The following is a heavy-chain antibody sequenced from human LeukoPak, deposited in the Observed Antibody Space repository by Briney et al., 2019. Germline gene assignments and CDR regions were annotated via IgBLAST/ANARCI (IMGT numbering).Heavy chain of an antibody. CDR1: GFTFSNYV. D-gene: IGHD3-10*01. J-gene: IGHJ4*02. V-gene: IGHV3-30-3*01. CDR3: ARGEFNSGDLDY. Sequence: PGGSLRLSCAASGFTFSNYVMHWVRQAPGKGLEWVAVVSYDGSNKYYADSVKGRFTISRDNSKNTLYLQINSLRAEDTAVYFCARGEFNSGDLDYWGQGTLVTVSS. CDR2: VSYDGSNK.